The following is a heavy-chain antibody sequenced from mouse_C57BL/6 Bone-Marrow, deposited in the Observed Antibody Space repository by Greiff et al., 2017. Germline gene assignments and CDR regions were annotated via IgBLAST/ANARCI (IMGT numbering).Heavy chain of an antibody. Sequence: DVQLVESGGGLVQPGGSMKLSCVASGFTFTNYWMNWVRQSPGKGLEWVAQIRLKSDNYATYYAESVKGRFTISRDDSKSSVYLQMSNLRAEATGIYCCTYSNYRDYWGQGTTLTVSS. D-gene: IGHD2-5*01. CDR2: IRLKSDNYAT. J-gene: IGHJ2*01. V-gene: IGHV6-3*01. CDR1: GFTFTNYW. CDR3: TYSNYRDY.